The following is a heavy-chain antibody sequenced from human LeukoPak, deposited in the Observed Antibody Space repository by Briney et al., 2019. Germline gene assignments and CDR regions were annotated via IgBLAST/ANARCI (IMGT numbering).Heavy chain of an antibody. J-gene: IGHJ3*02. D-gene: IGHD1-26*01. CDR1: GFTFSSYS. V-gene: IGHV3-21*01. CDR2: ISSSSSYI. Sequence: GGSLRLSCAASGFTFSSYSMNWVRQAPGKGLEWVSSISSSSSYIYYADSVKGRFTISRDNAKNSLYLQMNSLRAEDTAVYYCTREWERQGPPGDAFDIWGQGTMVTVSS. CDR3: TREWERQGPPGDAFDI.